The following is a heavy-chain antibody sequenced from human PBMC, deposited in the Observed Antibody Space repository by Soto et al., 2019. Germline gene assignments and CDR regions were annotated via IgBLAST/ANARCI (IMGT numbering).Heavy chain of an antibody. CDR3: AREGSYSAYNFAHGIQLWSFAF. Sequence: PSETRSLTCPVSGVSINTFDWSWVRQTAGKGLEWIGRIFSSGSTSFNPSLESRVAMSVDTSKNHFSLNLSSVTAADMAVYYCAREGSYSAYNFAHGIQLWSFAFWGQGALVPVSS. CDR2: IFSSGST. V-gene: IGHV4-4*07. J-gene: IGHJ4*02. D-gene: IGHD5-12*01. CDR1: GVSINTFD.